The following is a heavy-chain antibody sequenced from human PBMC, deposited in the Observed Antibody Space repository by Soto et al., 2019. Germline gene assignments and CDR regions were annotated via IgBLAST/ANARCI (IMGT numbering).Heavy chain of an antibody. D-gene: IGHD3-10*01. CDR3: ARSYGTGFLSGY. CDR1: GFTFTNFR. CDR2: IKQDGSET. J-gene: IGHJ4*02. V-gene: IGHV3-7*01. Sequence: EVHLVESGGGLVRPGESLRLSCAASGFTFTNFRMSWLRQAPGKGLEGVANIKQDGSETRYLDSVKGRFTISRDNPKNSLFLQMNSLRAEYTAIYYCARSYGTGFLSGYWGQGTLVTVST.